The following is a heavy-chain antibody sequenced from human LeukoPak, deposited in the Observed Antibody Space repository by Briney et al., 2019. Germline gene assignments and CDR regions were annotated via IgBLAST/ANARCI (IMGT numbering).Heavy chain of an antibody. CDR2: IDPSDSYT. J-gene: IGHJ4*02. Sequence: HGAALQISCKGAGYNFTSYWISWGRQMPGKGLEWMGRIDPSDSYTNYSPSFQGHVTISADKSISTAYLQWSSLKASDTAMYYCARQVGDCSSTSCYNNDYWGQGTLVTVSS. CDR3: ARQVGDCSSTSCYNNDY. V-gene: IGHV5-10-1*01. CDR1: GYNFTSYW. D-gene: IGHD2-2*02.